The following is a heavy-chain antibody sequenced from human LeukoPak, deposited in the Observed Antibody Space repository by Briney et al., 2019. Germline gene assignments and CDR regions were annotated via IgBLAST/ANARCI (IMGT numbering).Heavy chain of an antibody. V-gene: IGHV1-18*01. CDR3: ARVTYACSGGSCYGMDV. CDR2: ISAYNGNT. CDR1: GYTFTSYG. D-gene: IGHD2-15*01. Sequence: ASVKVSCKASGYTFTSYGISWVRQAPGQGLEWMGWISAYNGNTNYARKLQGRVTMTTDTSTSTAYMELRSLRSDDTAVYYCARVTYACSGGSCYGMDVWGQGTTVTVSS. J-gene: IGHJ6*02.